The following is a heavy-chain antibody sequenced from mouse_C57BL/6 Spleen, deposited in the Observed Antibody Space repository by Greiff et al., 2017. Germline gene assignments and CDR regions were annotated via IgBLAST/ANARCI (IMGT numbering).Heavy chain of an antibody. CDR3: ERDLDYYGSSYTWFAY. CDR2: ISYDGSN. V-gene: IGHV3-6*01. J-gene: IGHJ3*01. Sequence: VQLKESGPGLVKPSQSLSLTCSVTGYSITSGYYWNWIRQFPGNKLEWMGYISYDGSNNYNPSLKNRISITRDTSKNQFFLKLNSVTTEDTATYYCERDLDYYGSSYTWFAYWGQGTLVTVSA. D-gene: IGHD1-1*01. CDR1: GYSITSGYY.